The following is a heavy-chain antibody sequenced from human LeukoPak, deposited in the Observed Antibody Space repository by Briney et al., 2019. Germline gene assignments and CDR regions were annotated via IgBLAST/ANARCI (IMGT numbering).Heavy chain of an antibody. V-gene: IGHV1-18*01. CDR3: ARVGISAIGGYWYFDL. D-gene: IGHD6-13*01. J-gene: IGHJ2*01. CDR1: GFTFTSYG. Sequence: ASVKVSCKASGFTFTSYGISWVRRSPGQGLEWMGWISAYNGNTNYAQKLQGRVTMTIDTSTSTAYMELRSLRSDDTAVYYCARVGISAIGGYWYFDLWGRGTLVTVSS. CDR2: ISAYNGNT.